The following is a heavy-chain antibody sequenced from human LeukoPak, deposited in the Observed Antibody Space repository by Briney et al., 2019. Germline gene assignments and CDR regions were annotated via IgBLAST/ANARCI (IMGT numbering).Heavy chain of an antibody. D-gene: IGHD6-19*01. CDR1: GGSISSYY. CDR3: ARDPYSSGWYGSAFDI. J-gene: IGHJ3*02. V-gene: IGHV4-59*01. CDR2: IYYSGST. Sequence: SETLSLTCTVPGGSISSYYWSWIRQPPGKGLEWIGYIYYSGSTNYNPSLKSRVTISVDTSKNQFSLKLSSVTAADTAVYYCARDPYSSGWYGSAFDIWGQGTMVTVSS.